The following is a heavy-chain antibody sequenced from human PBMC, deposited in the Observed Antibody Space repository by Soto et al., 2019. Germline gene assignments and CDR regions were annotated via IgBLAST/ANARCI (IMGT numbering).Heavy chain of an antibody. CDR1: GFTFSNYA. CDR3: AKAYFDILTGYFGDY. Sequence: VQLLESGGGLVQPGGSLRLSCAASGFTFSNYAMSWVRQAPGKGLEWVSGMSNSGSRTYYADSVKGRFIISRDNSKNTLYLQMNSLRPEDTAVYYCAKAYFDILTGYFGDYWVQGTLVSVSS. CDR2: MSNSGSRT. V-gene: IGHV3-23*01. D-gene: IGHD3-9*01. J-gene: IGHJ4*02.